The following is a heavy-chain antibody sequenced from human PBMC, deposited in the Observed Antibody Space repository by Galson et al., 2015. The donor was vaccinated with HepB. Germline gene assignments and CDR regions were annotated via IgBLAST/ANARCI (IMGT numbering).Heavy chain of an antibody. Sequence: SVKVSCKASGYTFTSYGINWVRQAPGQGLEWMGWISAYNSNINYAQNLQGRVTLTTDTSTNTAYMELMSLTSDDTAVYYCARGFRSFDSFAYWGQGTLLTVSS. CDR3: ARGFRSFDSFAY. D-gene: IGHD3-9*01. V-gene: IGHV1-18*04. J-gene: IGHJ4*02. CDR2: ISAYNSNI. CDR1: GYTFTSYG.